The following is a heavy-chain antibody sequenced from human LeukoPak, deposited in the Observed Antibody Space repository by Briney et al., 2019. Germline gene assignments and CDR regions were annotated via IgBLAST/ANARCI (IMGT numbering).Heavy chain of an antibody. CDR1: GFTFYSYA. J-gene: IGHJ6*02. CDR3: AKGYGYSSSWTSNYYFYGLDV. V-gene: IGHV3-23*01. CDR2: ISDSGSGT. Sequence: PGGSLRLSCAASGFTFYSYAVTWVRQAPGKGLEWVSAISDSGSGTYYADSVKGRFTISRDNSKNTLYLQMNSLRAEDTALYYCAKGYGYSSSWTSNYYFYGLDVWGQGTTVTVSS. D-gene: IGHD6-13*01.